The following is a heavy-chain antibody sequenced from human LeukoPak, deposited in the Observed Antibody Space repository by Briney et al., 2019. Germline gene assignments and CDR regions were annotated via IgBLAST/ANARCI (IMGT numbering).Heavy chain of an antibody. Sequence: SVKVSCKASGYTFTSYGISWVRQAPGQGLEWMGRIIPIFGIANYAQKFQGRVTITADKSTSTAYMELSSLRSEDTAVYYCARDGIAAAGRGFYDYWGQGTLVTVSS. CDR1: GYTFTSYG. J-gene: IGHJ4*02. CDR3: ARDGIAAAGRGFYDY. D-gene: IGHD6-13*01. V-gene: IGHV1-69*04. CDR2: IIPIFGIA.